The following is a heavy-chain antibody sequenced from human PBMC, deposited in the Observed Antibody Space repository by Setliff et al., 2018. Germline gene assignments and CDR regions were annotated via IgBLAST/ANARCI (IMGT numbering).Heavy chain of an antibody. J-gene: IGHJ4*02. CDR2: ISAYNGNT. D-gene: IGHD5-12*01. Sequence: ASVKVSCKASGYTFTSYGISWVRQAPGQGLEWMGWISAYNGNTNYAQKLQGRVTMTTDTSTSTAYMDLTNLRSDDTAIYYCARSFSGLAGFDFWGQGTLVTVSS. V-gene: IGHV1-18*01. CDR3: ARSFSGLAGFDF. CDR1: GYTFTSYG.